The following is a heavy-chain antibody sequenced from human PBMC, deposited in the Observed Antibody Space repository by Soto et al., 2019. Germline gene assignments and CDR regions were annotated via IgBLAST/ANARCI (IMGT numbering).Heavy chain of an antibody. CDR2: IYNSGNT. J-gene: IGHJ4*02. CDR1: GGSISSYY. D-gene: IGHD2-2*01. CDR3: ARAPGASRFKFDN. V-gene: IGHV4-59*01. Sequence: QVQLQESGPGLVKPSETLSLTCTVSGGSISSYYWSWLRQPPGKGLEWIGYIYNSGNTKYNPSLESRVTISADTPKNQVSRNLNSVTAADTAVYYCARAPGASRFKFDNWGQGTLITVSS.